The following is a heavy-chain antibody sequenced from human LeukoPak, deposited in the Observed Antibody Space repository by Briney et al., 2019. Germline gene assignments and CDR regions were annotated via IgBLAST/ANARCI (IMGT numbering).Heavy chain of an antibody. CDR3: ARAGHYGSGNDFRFDG. Sequence: SETLSPICTVSGGSISSYYWSWSRQSPGKGLECIAYIHYTGSTNYNSSLKSRDTISVESSKNQFSLKLKSVCAADTAVYYCARAGHYGSGNDFRFDGWGQGTLVTVSS. V-gene: IGHV4-59*01. D-gene: IGHD3-10*01. CDR1: GGSISSYY. CDR2: IHYTGST. J-gene: IGHJ5*02.